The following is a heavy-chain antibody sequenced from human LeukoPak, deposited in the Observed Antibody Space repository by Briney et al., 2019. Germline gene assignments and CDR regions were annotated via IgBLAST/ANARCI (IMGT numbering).Heavy chain of an antibody. D-gene: IGHD5-18*01. CDR1: GFTFDDYA. CDR2: ISWNSGSI. Sequence: TGRSLRLSCAASGFTFDDYAMHWVRQAPGKGLEWVSGISWNSGSIGYADSVKGRFTISRDNAKNSLYLQMNSLRAEDTALYYCAKDIRRTQLWFFDYWGRGTLVTVSS. CDR3: AKDIRRTQLWFFDY. V-gene: IGHV3-9*01. J-gene: IGHJ4*02.